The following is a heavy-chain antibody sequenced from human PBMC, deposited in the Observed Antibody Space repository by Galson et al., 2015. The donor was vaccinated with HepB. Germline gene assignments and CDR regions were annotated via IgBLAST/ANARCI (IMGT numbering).Heavy chain of an antibody. CDR1: GFTFSSYW. Sequence: SLRLSCAASGFTFSSYWMHWVRQAPGMGLVWVSRIKSDGSSTNYADSVKGRFTISRDNAKDTLYLQMNSLRAEDTAVYYCARDRGSYYFDYWGQGTLLTVSS. CDR2: IKSDGSST. V-gene: IGHV3-74*01. J-gene: IGHJ4*02. D-gene: IGHD1-26*01. CDR3: ARDRGSYYFDY.